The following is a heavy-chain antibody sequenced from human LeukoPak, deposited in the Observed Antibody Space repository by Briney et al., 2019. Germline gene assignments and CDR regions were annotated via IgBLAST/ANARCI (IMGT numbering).Heavy chain of an antibody. CDR1: GGTFSSYA. Sequence: SVKVSCKASGGTFSSYAISWARQAPGQGLEWMGGIIPIFGTANYAQKFQGRVTITADESTSTAYMELSSLRSEDTAVYYCASRPYYYDSSGSLDYWGQGTLVTVSS. J-gene: IGHJ4*02. D-gene: IGHD3-22*01. CDR2: IIPIFGTA. CDR3: ASRPYYYDSSGSLDY. V-gene: IGHV1-69*01.